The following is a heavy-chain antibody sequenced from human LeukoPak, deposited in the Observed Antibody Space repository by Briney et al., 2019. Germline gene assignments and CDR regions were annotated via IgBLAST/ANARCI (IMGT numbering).Heavy chain of an antibody. J-gene: IGHJ4*02. V-gene: IGHV3-21*01. CDR3: ARDLVATVTPFDY. CDR2: ISSSSSYI. CDR1: GFTFSSYS. Sequence: GGSLRLSCAASGFTFSSYSMNWARQAPGKGLEWVSSISSSSSYIYYADSVKGRFTISRDNAKNSLYLQMNSLRAEDTAVYYCARDLVATVTPFDYWGQGTLVTASS. D-gene: IGHD4-17*01.